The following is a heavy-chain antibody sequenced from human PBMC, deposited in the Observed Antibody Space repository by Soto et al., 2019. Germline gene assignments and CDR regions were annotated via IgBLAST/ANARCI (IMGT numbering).Heavy chain of an antibody. CDR2: INEDGSEK. Sequence: EVQLVESGGGLVQPGGSLRLSCAASGSTFSSHWMTWVRQAPGKGLEWVANINEDGSEKYYMDSVKGRFTISRDNAKNSLYLQMNSLRAEDTAVFYCARGDNPEYWGQGTLVTVSS. V-gene: IGHV3-7*01. CDR1: GSTFSSHW. D-gene: IGHD1-1*01. CDR3: ARGDNPEY. J-gene: IGHJ4*02.